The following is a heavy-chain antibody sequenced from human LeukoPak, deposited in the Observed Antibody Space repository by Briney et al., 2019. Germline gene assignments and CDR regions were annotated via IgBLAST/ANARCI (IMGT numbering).Heavy chain of an antibody. J-gene: IGHJ6*02. D-gene: IGHD2-15*01. CDR1: GFTFSSHG. CDR2: IWYDGSNK. CDR3: ARERTPRYYYGMDV. V-gene: IGHV3-33*01. Sequence: QAGRSLRLSCAASGFTFSSHGMHWVRQAPGKGLEWVADIWYDGSNKYYAVSVKGRFTISRDNSKNTLYLQMNSLRAEDAAVYYCARERTPRYYYGMDVWGQGTTVTVSS.